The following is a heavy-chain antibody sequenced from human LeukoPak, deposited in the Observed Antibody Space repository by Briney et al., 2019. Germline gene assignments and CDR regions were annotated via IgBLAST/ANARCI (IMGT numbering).Heavy chain of an antibody. CDR3: ARDSSSWYRGNWLDP. CDR2: IKQDGSEK. Sequence: GGSLRLSCAASGFTFSSYWMSWVRQAPGQGLEWVANIKQDGSEKYYVDSVKGRFAISRDNAKNSLYLQMNSLRAEDTAVYYCARDSSSWYRGNWLDPWGQGTLVTVSS. J-gene: IGHJ5*02. D-gene: IGHD6-13*01. CDR1: GFTFSSYW. V-gene: IGHV3-7*01.